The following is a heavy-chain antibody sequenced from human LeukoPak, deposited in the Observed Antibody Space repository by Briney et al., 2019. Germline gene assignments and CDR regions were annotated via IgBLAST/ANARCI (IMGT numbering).Heavy chain of an antibody. J-gene: IGHJ4*02. CDR3: ARHWYGGNFLFDY. CDR1: GGSINSYY. D-gene: IGHD4-23*01. V-gene: IGHV4-59*08. CDR2: IYYTGTT. Sequence: SEILSLTCTVSGGSINSYYWTWIRQPPGKGLEWIGSIYYTGTTSYNSSLKSRVTISIDTSKNQFSLNLNSVTAADTAVYYCARHWYGGNFLFDYWGQGTLITVSS.